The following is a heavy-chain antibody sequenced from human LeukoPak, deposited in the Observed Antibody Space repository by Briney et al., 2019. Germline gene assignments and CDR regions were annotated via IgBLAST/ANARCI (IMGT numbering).Heavy chain of an antibody. Sequence: EASVKVSCKASGYTFTSYYMHWVRQAPGQGLEWMGIINPSGGSTSYAQKFQGRVTMTRDTSTSTVYMELSSLRSEDTAVYYCACSKGRDGYNPGMPSDYWGQGTLVTVSS. J-gene: IGHJ4*02. V-gene: IGHV1-46*01. D-gene: IGHD5-24*01. CDR3: ACSKGRDGYNPGMPSDY. CDR2: INPSGGST. CDR1: GYTFTSYY.